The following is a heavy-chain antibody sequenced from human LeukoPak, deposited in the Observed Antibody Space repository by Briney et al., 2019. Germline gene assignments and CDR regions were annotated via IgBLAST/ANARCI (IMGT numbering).Heavy chain of an antibody. CDR2: IYYSGST. CDR1: GGSISSYY. J-gene: IGHJ2*01. D-gene: IGHD6-13*01. Sequence: SETLSLTCTVSGGSISSYYWSRIRQPPGKGLEWIAYIYYSGSTNYNPSLKSRVTISVDTSKNQFSLKLSSVTAADTAVYYCARVYYSNSYDYWYFDLWGRGTLVTVSS. CDR3: ARVYYSNSYDYWYFDL. V-gene: IGHV4-59*01.